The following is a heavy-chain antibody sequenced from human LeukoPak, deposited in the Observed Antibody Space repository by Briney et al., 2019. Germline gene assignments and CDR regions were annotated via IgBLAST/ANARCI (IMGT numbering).Heavy chain of an antibody. CDR3: ARAADYYDSSGYHLPDY. CDR2: ISAYNGNT. Sequence: GASVKVSCKASGYTFTSYGISWVRQAPGQGLEWMGWISAYNGNTNYAQKLQGRVTMATDTSTGTAYMELRSPRSDDTAVYYCARAADYYDSSGYHLPDYWGQGTLVTVSS. D-gene: IGHD3-22*01. J-gene: IGHJ4*02. CDR1: GYTFTSYG. V-gene: IGHV1-18*01.